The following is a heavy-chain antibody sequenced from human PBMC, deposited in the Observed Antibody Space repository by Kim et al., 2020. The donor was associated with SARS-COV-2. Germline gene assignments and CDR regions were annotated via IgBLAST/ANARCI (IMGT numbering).Heavy chain of an antibody. CDR1: GFTFSDSA. V-gene: IGHV3-73*01. Sequence: GGSLRLSCAASGFTFSDSAIHWVRQASGKGLEWVSRIRSKADTYATAYAASVRGSITISRDDSKNTAYLQMNSLKTEDTALCFCTPVPAPPLAFCDAFDV. J-gene: IGHJ3*01. CDR2: IRSKADTYAT. CDR3: TPVPAPPLAFCDAFDV. D-gene: IGHD3-3*02.